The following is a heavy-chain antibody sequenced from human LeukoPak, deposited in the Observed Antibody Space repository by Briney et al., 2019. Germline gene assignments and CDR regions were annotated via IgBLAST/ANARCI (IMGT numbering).Heavy chain of an antibody. CDR1: GGSISSYY. CDR3: ARHHCSSTSCYANYYYMDV. Sequence: SETLSLTCTVSGGSISSYYWSWIRQPPGKGLEWIGYIYYSGSTNYNPSLKSRVTISVGTSKNQFSLKLSSVTAADTAVYYCARHHCSSTSCYANYYYMDVWGKGTTVTVSS. V-gene: IGHV4-59*08. CDR2: IYYSGST. D-gene: IGHD2-2*01. J-gene: IGHJ6*03.